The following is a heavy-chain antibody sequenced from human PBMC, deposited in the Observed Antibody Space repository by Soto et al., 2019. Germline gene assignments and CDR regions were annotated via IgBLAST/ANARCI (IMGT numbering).Heavy chain of an antibody. CDR1: GFTFSSYA. CDR2: ISGSGGST. D-gene: IGHD2-15*01. V-gene: IGHV3-23*01. CDR3: AKDGYCSGGSCSESFDI. J-gene: IGHJ3*02. Sequence: VQLLESGGGLVQPGGSLRLSCAASGFTFSSYAMSWVRQAPGKGLEWVSAISGSGGSTYYADSVKGRFTISRDNSKNTLYLQMNSLRAEDTAVYYCAKDGYCSGGSCSESFDIWGQGTMVTVSS.